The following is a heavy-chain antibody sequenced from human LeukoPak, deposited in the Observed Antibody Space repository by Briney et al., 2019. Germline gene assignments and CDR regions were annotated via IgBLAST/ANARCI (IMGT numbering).Heavy chain of an antibody. CDR2: IWYDGSKK. V-gene: IGHV3-30*02. J-gene: IGHJ4*02. Sequence: PGGSLRLSCAASGFSFSAYDMNWVRQAPGKGLEWVAYIWYDGSKKEYANSVKGRFIISRDTAKSTVYLQMSSLRPEDTAVYYCARDLLGLPHKYFDYWGQGTLVTVSS. CDR1: GFSFSAYD. D-gene: IGHD3-16*01. CDR3: ARDLLGLPHKYFDY.